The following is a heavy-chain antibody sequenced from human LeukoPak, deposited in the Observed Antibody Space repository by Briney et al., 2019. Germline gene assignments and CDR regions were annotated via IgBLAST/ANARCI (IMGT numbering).Heavy chain of an antibody. CDR3: AREGYCGGGSCHPDDAFDI. CDR1: GYTFIKYG. J-gene: IGHJ3*02. V-gene: IGHV1-18*04. D-gene: IGHD2-15*01. CDR2: ISAYKGNT. Sequence: ASVKVSCKASGYTFIKYGVTWVRQAPGQGIEWMGWISAYKGNTNVAQKFQARVTMTTDTSTSTAYMDLKSLRSDDTAVYYCAREGYCGGGSCHPDDAFDIWGQGTMVTVSS.